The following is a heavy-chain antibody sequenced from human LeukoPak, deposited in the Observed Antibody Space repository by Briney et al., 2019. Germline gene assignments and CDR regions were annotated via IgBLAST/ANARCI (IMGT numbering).Heavy chain of an antibody. V-gene: IGHV4-39*01. Sequence: SETLSLTCTVSGGSISSSSYSWGWIRQPPGKGLEWIGSIYYSGSTYYNPSLKSRVTISVDTSKNQFSLKLSSVTAADTAVYYCARSISTVTDDNWFDPWGQGTLVTVSS. CDR1: GGSISSSSYS. D-gene: IGHD4-17*01. CDR2: IYYSGST. CDR3: ARSISTVTDDNWFDP. J-gene: IGHJ5*02.